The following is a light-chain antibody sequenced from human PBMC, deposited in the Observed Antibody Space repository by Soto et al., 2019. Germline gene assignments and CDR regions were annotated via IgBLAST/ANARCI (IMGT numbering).Light chain of an antibody. CDR2: EVS. J-gene: IGLJ2*01. V-gene: IGLV2-14*01. CDR1: SSDVGGYNY. CDR3: SSYTSSSTLYVV. Sequence: QSVLTQPASVSGSPGQSITISCTGTSSDVGGYNYVSWYQQHPGKAPKLMIYEVSNRPSGVSNRFSGSKSGNTASLTISGLQAEDEADYDCSSYTSSSTLYVVFGGGTKLTVL.